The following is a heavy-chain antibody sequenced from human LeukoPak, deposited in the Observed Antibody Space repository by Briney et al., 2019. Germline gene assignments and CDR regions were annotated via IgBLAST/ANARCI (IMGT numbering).Heavy chain of an antibody. J-gene: IGHJ4*02. CDR1: GGPISSHY. CDR2: IHYSGSN. CDR3: ARVKGVVRKIFDY. V-gene: IGHV4-59*11. Sequence: PSQTLSLTCTVSGGPISSHYWSWIRQPPEKGLEWIGYIHYSGSNNYNPSLKSRVTISVDTSKNQFSLKVSSVTAADTAVYYCARVKGVVRKIFDYCGQGTLVTVSS. D-gene: IGHD6-6*01.